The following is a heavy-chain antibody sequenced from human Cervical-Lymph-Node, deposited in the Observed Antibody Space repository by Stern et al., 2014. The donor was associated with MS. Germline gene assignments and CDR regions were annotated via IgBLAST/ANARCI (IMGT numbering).Heavy chain of an antibody. V-gene: IGHV1-2*02. CDR1: GFTFTGFY. J-gene: IGHJ5*02. Sequence: QDQLVQSGAEVKKPGGSVKVSCEASGFTFTGFYMNWMRQAHGQGLEWMGTINHNSGASNVAQKFQDRVTLTSDSATRTAYMELSRLKSDDTAVYYCARVLDFFDSSTYHYKWFDPWAQGTLVTVSS. CDR3: ARVLDFFDSSTYHYKWFDP. D-gene: IGHD3-22*01. CDR2: INHNSGAS.